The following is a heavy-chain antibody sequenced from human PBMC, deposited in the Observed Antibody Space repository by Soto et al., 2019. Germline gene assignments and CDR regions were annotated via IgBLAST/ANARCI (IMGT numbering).Heavy chain of an antibody. CDR3: ARNGNYIWDRYYFDY. CDR2: ISAYNGNT. J-gene: IGHJ4*02. V-gene: IGHV1-18*01. Sequence: ASVKVSCKASGYTFTSYGISWVRQAPGQGLEWMGWISAYNGNTNYAQKLQGRVTMTTDTSTSTAYMELRSLRSDDTAVYYCARNGNYIWDRYYFDYWGQGTLVTVSS. CDR1: GYTFTSYG. D-gene: IGHD3-16*01.